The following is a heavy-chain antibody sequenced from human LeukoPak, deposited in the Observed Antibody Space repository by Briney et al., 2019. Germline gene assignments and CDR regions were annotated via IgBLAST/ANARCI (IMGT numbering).Heavy chain of an antibody. J-gene: IGHJ3*02. CDR2: IYYTGST. CDR1: GGSISSYY. V-gene: IGHV4-59*01. Sequence: SETLSLTCTVSGGSISSYYWSWIRQPPGKGLEWIGYIYYTGSTNYNPSLKSRVTISVDTSKNQFSLKLSSVTAADTAVYYCVRDLSASNAFDIWXPGXXVTXSS. CDR3: VRDLSASNAFDI.